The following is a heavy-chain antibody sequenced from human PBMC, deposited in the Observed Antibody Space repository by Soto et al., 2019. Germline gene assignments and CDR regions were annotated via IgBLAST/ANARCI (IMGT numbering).Heavy chain of an antibody. V-gene: IGHV1-3*01. Sequence: GASVKVSCKASGYTFTSYAMHWVRQAPGQRLEWMGWINAGNGNTKYSQKFQGRVTITRDTSASTAYMELSSLRSEDTAVYYCARDGPANTDIVVVVAATPFDYWGQGTLVTVSS. D-gene: IGHD2-15*01. CDR3: ARDGPANTDIVVVVAATPFDY. CDR1: GYTFTSYA. CDR2: INAGNGNT. J-gene: IGHJ4*02.